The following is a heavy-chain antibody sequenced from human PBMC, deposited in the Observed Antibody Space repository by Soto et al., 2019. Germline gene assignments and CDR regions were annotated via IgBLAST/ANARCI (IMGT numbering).Heavy chain of an antibody. Sequence: ASVKVSCKASGYTFTSYDINWVRQAPGQGLEWMGIINPNGGNTNYAQKLQGRVTMTTDTSTSTAYMELRSLRSDDTAVYYCARTAAIGLLDWYFDLWGRGTLVTVSS. D-gene: IGHD2-2*02. CDR3: ARTAAIGLLDWYFDL. CDR1: GYTFTSYD. CDR2: INPNGGNT. J-gene: IGHJ2*01. V-gene: IGHV1-18*01.